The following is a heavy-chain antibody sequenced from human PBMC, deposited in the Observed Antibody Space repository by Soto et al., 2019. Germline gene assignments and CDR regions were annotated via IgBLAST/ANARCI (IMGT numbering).Heavy chain of an antibody. D-gene: IGHD4-17*01. Sequence: GGSLRLSCAASGFTFSSCGMHWVRQAPGKGLEWVAVISYDGSNKYYADSVKGRFTISRDNSKNTLYLQMNSLRAEDTAVYYCAKDWTTTGLEGDYWGQGTLVTVSS. J-gene: IGHJ4*02. CDR2: ISYDGSNK. V-gene: IGHV3-30*18. CDR1: GFTFSSCG. CDR3: AKDWTTTGLEGDY.